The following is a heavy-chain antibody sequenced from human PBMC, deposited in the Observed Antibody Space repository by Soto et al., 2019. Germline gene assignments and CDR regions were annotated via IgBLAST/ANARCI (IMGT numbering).Heavy chain of an antibody. Sequence: GGSLRLSCAASGFTFSSYAMSWVRQAPGKGLEWVSAISGSGGSTYYADSVKGRFTISRDNSKNTLYLQMNSLRAEDTAVYYCAKSAVKFMKKGAVAVSWYFDLWGRGTLVTVSS. CDR3: AKSAVKFMKKGAVAVSWYFDL. D-gene: IGHD6-19*01. CDR1: GFTFSSYA. V-gene: IGHV3-23*01. CDR2: ISGSGGST. J-gene: IGHJ2*01.